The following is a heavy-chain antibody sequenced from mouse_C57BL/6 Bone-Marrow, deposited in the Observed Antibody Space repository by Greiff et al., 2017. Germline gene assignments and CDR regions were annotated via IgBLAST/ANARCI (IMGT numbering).Heavy chain of an antibody. V-gene: IGHV1-81*01. Sequence: VQLQESGAELARPGASVKLSCKASGYTFTSYGISWVKQRTGQGLEWIGEIYPRSGNTYYNEKFKGKATLTADKSSSTAYMGLRSLTSEDSAVYFCARVGYYWFAYWGQGTLVTVSA. CDR2: IYPRSGNT. CDR1: GYTFTSYG. D-gene: IGHD2-3*01. J-gene: IGHJ3*01. CDR3: ARVGYYWFAY.